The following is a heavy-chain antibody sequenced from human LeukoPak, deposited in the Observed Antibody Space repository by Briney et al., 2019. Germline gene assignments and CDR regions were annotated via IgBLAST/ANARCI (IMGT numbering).Heavy chain of an antibody. CDR1: GFIFSGYA. CDR2: IKQDGSEK. V-gene: IGHV3-7*01. Sequence: PGRSLRLSCAASGFIFSGYAMHWVRQAPGKGLEWVANIKQDGSEKYYVDSVKGRFTISRDNAKNSLYLQMNSLRAEDTAVYYCARAAAGGLRFLEWLYELAFDYWGQGTLVTVSS. J-gene: IGHJ4*02. CDR3: ARAAAGGLRFLEWLYELAFDY. D-gene: IGHD3-3*01.